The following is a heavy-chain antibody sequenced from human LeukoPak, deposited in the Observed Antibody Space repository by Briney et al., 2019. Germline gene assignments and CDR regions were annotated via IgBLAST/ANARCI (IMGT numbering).Heavy chain of an antibody. V-gene: IGHV3-23*01. J-gene: IGHJ4*02. CDR1: GFTFSSYA. D-gene: IGHD6-19*01. CDR2: ISGSGGST. CDR3: AKDRSDWSKLAFDY. Sequence: GGSLRLSCAATGFTFSSYAMSWVRQAPGKGLEWVSAISGSGGSTYYADSVKGRFTISRDNSKNTLYLQMNSLRAEDTAVNYCAKDRSDWSKLAFDYWGQGTLVTVSS.